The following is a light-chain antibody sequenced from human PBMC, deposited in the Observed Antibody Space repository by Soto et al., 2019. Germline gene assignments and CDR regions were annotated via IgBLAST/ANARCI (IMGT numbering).Light chain of an antibody. CDR3: QQRTNWPIT. CDR2: DAS. J-gene: IGKJ5*01. Sequence: EIVLTQSPATLSLFPGERATLSCRASQSVSTFLAWYQQKPGQAPRLLIYDASNRATGIPARFSGSGSGTDFTLTISSLAPEDVAVYYCQQRTNWPITFGQGTRLDIK. CDR1: QSVSTF. V-gene: IGKV3-11*01.